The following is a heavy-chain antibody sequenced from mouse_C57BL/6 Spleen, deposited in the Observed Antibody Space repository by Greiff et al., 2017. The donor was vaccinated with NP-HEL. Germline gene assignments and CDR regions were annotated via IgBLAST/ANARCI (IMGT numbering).Heavy chain of an antibody. Sequence: QVQLKQPGAELVKPGASVKLSCKASGYTFTSYWMHWVKQRPGQGLEWIGMIHPNSGSTNYNEKFKSKATLTVDKSSSTAYMQLSSLTSEDSAVYYCARSASYYYGSSYGYWGQGTTLTVSS. CDR1: GYTFTSYW. J-gene: IGHJ2*01. CDR3: ARSASYYYGSSYGY. CDR2: IHPNSGST. V-gene: IGHV1-64*01. D-gene: IGHD1-1*01.